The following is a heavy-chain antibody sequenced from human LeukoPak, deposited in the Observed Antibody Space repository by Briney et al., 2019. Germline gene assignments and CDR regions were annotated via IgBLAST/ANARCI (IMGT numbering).Heavy chain of an antibody. D-gene: IGHD2-2*01. V-gene: IGHV3-21*01. Sequence: GGSLRLSCAASGFTFSSYSMNWVRQAPGKGLEWVSSISSSSSYIYYADSVKGRFTISRDNAKNSLYLQMNSLRAEDTAVYYCARACSSTSCYASPVFDYWGQGTLVTVSS. J-gene: IGHJ4*02. CDR1: GFTFSSYS. CDR3: ARACSSTSCYASPVFDY. CDR2: ISSSSSYI.